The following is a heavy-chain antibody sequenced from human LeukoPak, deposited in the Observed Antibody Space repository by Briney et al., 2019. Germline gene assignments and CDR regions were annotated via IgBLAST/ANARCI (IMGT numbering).Heavy chain of an antibody. D-gene: IGHD1-14*01. CDR3: TRGGTTDQYFDY. Sequence: GGSLRLSCAASGFRFSGYGINRVRQASGQGLEWVGRMRSKTNDYTTTYAASVRGGFTVSRDDSKNTAYLQMNSLKIEDTAVYYCTRGGTTDQYFDYWGQGTLVTVSS. CDR2: MRSKTNDYTT. J-gene: IGHJ4*02. V-gene: IGHV3-73*01. CDR1: GFRFSGYG.